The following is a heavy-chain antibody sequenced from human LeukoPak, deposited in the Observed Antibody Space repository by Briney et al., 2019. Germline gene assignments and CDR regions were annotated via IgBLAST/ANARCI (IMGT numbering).Heavy chain of an antibody. CDR1: GGTFSSYA. CDR2: IIPILGIA. CDR3: AASSYDSSDFDY. Sequence: GASVKVSCKASGGTFSSYAISWVRQAPGQGLEWMGRIIPILGIANYAQKFQGRVTITADKSTSTAYMELSSLRSEDTAVYYCAASSYDSSDFDYWGQGTLVTVSS. D-gene: IGHD3-22*01. J-gene: IGHJ4*02. V-gene: IGHV1-69*04.